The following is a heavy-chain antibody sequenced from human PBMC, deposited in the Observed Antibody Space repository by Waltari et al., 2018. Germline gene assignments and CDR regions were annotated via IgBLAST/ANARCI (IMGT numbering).Heavy chain of an antibody. J-gene: IGHJ4*02. CDR3: ALLMGYGYYETYFDY. CDR2: IYHSGST. V-gene: IGHV4-38-2*01. D-gene: IGHD5-18*01. CDR1: GYSISSGYY. Sequence: QVQLQESGPGLVKPSETLSLTCAVSGYSISSGYYWGWIRQPPGKGLEWIGSIYHSGSTYYNPYLRSRVTISVDTSKNQVSLKLSSVTAADTAVYYFALLMGYGYYETYFDYWGQGTLVTVSS.